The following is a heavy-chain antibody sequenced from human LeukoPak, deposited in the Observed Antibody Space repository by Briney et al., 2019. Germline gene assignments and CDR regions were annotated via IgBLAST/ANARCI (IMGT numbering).Heavy chain of an antibody. D-gene: IGHD6-19*01. J-gene: IGHJ4*02. CDR3: ARSTVAGTRKVDY. Sequence: SETLSLTCTVSGGSISSNIYYWGWIRQPPGKGLEWIGSIYYSGSTYYNPSLKSRVTISVDTSKNQFSLKLSSVTAADTAVYYCARSTVAGTRKVDYWGQGTLVTVSS. CDR1: GGSISSNIYY. CDR2: IYYSGST. V-gene: IGHV4-39*01.